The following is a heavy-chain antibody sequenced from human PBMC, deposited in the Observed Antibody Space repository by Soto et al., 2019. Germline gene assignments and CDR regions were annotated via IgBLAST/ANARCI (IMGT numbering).Heavy chain of an antibody. V-gene: IGHV1-69*01. CDR2: IIPIFGTA. Sequence: QVQLVQSGAEVKKPGSSVKDSCKASGGTFSSYAISWVRQAPGQGLEWMGGIIPIFGTANYAQKFQGRVTITADESTSTAYMELSSLRSEDTAVYYCARYYYYDSSGYYAEADYYYGMDVWGQGTTVTVSS. CDR3: ARYYYYDSSGYYAEADYYYGMDV. CDR1: GGTFSSYA. J-gene: IGHJ6*02. D-gene: IGHD3-22*01.